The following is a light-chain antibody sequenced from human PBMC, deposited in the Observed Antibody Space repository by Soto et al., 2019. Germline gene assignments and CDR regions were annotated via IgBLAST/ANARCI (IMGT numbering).Light chain of an antibody. CDR1: QSVSSN. CDR2: GAS. V-gene: IGKV3-11*01. J-gene: IGKJ1*01. CDR3: QQRSNWPPT. Sequence: EIVFTQSPATLSVSPAERATLSCRASQSVSSNLAWYQQKPGQAPRLLIYGASNRATGIPARFSGSGSGTDFTLTISSLEPEDFAVYYCQQRSNWPPTFGQGTKVDIK.